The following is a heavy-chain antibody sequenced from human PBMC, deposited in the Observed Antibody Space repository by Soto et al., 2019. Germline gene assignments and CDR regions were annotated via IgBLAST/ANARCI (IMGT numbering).Heavy chain of an antibody. J-gene: IGHJ4*02. D-gene: IGHD3-9*01. CDR2: ISKDGSNK. CDR1: GFTCSNYA. Sequence: GSLRSSGPVSGFTCSNYALHWVRQGPGKGLEWVAVISKDGSNKYYGDFVKGRFTISRDSSKNTLYLQMNSLREEDTAVYYCAKETGPQGGFDDWGQGTLVTVSS. CDR3: AKETGPQGGFDD. V-gene: IGHV3-30*18.